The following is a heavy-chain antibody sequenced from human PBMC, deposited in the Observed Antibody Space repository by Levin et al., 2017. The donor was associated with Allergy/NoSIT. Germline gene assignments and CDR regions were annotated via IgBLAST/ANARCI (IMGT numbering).Heavy chain of an antibody. CDR1: GGSISSSSYY. J-gene: IGHJ5*02. D-gene: IGHD6-13*01. Sequence: SETLSLTCTVSGGSISSSSYYWGWIRQPPGKGLEWIGSIYYSGSTYYNPSLKSRVTISVDTSKNQFSLKLSSVTAADTAVYYCARHLLIAAAGSDLGAEFQRVNWFDPWGQGTLVTVSS. V-gene: IGHV4-39*01. CDR2: IYYSGST. CDR3: ARHLLIAAAGSDLGAEFQRVNWFDP.